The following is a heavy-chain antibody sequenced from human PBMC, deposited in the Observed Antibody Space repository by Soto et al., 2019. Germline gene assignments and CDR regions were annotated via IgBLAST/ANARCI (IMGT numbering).Heavy chain of an antibody. D-gene: IGHD5-18*01. CDR3: ARLDPRLWPYYYYYGMDV. CDR1: GYSFTSYW. Sequence: PGESLKISCKGSGYSFTSYWISWVRQMPGKGLEWMGRIDPSDSYTNYSPSFQGHVTISADKSISTAYLQWSSLKASDTAMYYCARLDPRLWPYYYYYGMDVWGQGTTVTVSS. CDR2: IDPSDSYT. J-gene: IGHJ6*02. V-gene: IGHV5-10-1*01.